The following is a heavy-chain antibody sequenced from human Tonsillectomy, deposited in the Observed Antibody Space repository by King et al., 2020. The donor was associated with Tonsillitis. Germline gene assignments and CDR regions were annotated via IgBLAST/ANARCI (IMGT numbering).Heavy chain of an antibody. J-gene: IGHJ6*03. V-gene: IGHV4-59*08. CDR3: ATGFSYDFWSGNYYYYMDV. CDR2: IYYSGST. CDR1: GGSISSYY. D-gene: IGHD3-3*01. Sequence: QLQESGPGLVKTSETLSLTCTVSGGSISSYYWSWIRQPPGKGLEWIGYIYYSGSTNYNPSLKSRVTISVDTSKNQFSLKLSSVTAADTAVYYCATGFSYDFWSGNYYYYMDVWGKGTTVTVSS.